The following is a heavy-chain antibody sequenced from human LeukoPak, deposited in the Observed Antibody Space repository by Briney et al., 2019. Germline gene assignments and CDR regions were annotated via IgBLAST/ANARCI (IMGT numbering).Heavy chain of an antibody. D-gene: IGHD4-11*01. J-gene: IGHJ4*02. V-gene: IGHV3-7*03. CDR3: AKDMGVTTITGGFDY. CDR1: GFTFSSYW. CDR2: IIQDGSEK. Sequence: PGGSLRLSCAASGFTFSSYWMTWVRQAPGKGLEWVATIIQDGSEKYYVDSVKGRFTISRDNSKNSLYLQMNSLRTEDTALYYCAKDMGVTTITGGFDYWGQGTLVTVSS.